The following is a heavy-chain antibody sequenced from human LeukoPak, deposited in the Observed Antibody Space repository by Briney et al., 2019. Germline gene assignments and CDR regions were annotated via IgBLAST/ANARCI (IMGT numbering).Heavy chain of an antibody. Sequence: SETLSLTCTVSGGSISTSNYYWGWIRQPPGKGLDWVGNIYYSGSTYYNPSLESRVTISVDMSKNQFSLKLSFVTAADTAIYYCARRAGGGWYDSWGQGTLVTVSS. D-gene: IGHD2-15*01. J-gene: IGHJ5*01. V-gene: IGHV4-39*01. CDR3: ARRAGGGWYDS. CDR2: IYYSGST. CDR1: GGSISTSNYY.